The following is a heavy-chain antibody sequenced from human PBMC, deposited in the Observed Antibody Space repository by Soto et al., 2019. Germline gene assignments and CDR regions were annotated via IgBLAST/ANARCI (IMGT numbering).Heavy chain of an antibody. V-gene: IGHV4-31*03. Sequence: QVQLQESGPGLVKPSQTLSLTCTVSGGSISSGGYYWSWIRQHPGKGLEWIGYIYYSGSTYYNPSLKSRVTISVDTCKNQFSLKLSSVTAADTAVYYCARYCSSTSCYEHDAFDIWGQGTMVTVSS. J-gene: IGHJ3*02. CDR3: ARYCSSTSCYEHDAFDI. D-gene: IGHD2-2*01. CDR2: IYYSGST. CDR1: GGSISSGGYY.